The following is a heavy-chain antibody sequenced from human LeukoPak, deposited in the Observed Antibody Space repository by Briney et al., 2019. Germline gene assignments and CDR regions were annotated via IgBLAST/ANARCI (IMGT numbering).Heavy chain of an antibody. CDR3: ASAYSSSWYKGPISAFDI. V-gene: IGHV3-11*01. CDR1: GFTFSDYY. J-gene: IGHJ3*02. CDR2: ISSSGSTI. D-gene: IGHD6-13*01. Sequence: GGSLRLSCAGSGFTFSDYYMSWIRQAPGKGLEWVSYISSSGSTIYYADSVKGRFTISRDNAKNSLYLQMNSLRAEDTAVYYCASAYSSSWYKGPISAFDIWGQGTMVTVSS.